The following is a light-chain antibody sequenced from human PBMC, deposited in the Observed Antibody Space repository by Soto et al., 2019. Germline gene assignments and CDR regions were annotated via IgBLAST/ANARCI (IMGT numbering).Light chain of an antibody. CDR1: GGSIANNY. CDR2: QDN. Sequence: NFMLTQPYSVSESPGKTVTISCTRSGGSIANNYVQWYQKRPGSAPTPVIFQDNERPSGVPDRFSGSIDSSSNSASLTISGLRTEDEADYYCHSYDSSAHWVFGGGTKLTVL. V-gene: IGLV6-57*04. CDR3: HSYDSSAHWV. J-gene: IGLJ3*02.